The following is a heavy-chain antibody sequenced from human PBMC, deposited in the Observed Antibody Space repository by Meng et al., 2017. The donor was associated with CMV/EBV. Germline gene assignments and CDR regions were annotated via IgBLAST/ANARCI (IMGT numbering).Heavy chain of an antibody. Sequence: RLVQRTGLLMLTGPWPLTASCAGGFFSGCSGSGSRQPARKGLEWIVRIYSTGGTNYNPSFESRVTISLDGSNNQFSLKLNSVTAADTAIYYCARERGDDSGYNFDSWGQGTLVTVSS. D-gene: IGHD3-22*01. V-gene: IGHV4-4*07. CDR1: GGFFSGCS. CDR2: IYSTGGT. CDR3: ARERGDDSGYNFDS. J-gene: IGHJ4*02.